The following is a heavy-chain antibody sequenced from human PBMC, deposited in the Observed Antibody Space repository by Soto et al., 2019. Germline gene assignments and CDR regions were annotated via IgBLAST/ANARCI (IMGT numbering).Heavy chain of an antibody. D-gene: IGHD3-3*01. CDR1: GYDFNTNW. V-gene: IGHV5-51*01. CDR3: ARRFKSYFDFWSGYRYPSGMDV. CDR2: INPDDSDT. Sequence: GESLKISCRGSGYDFNTNWFGWVRQLPGRGLEWVGIINPDDSDTRYRPSFQGQVTISADKSISTAYLQWSSLKASDTAMYYCARRFKSYFDFWSGYRYPSGMDVWGQGTTVTVSS. J-gene: IGHJ6*02.